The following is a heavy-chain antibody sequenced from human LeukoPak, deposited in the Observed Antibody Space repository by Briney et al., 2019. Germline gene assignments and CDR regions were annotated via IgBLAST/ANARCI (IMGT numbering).Heavy chain of an antibody. D-gene: IGHD3-10*01. CDR3: ARVTYGSGTYGAFDY. Sequence: GGSLRLSCAASGFTFSGYEMNWVRQAPGKGLEWVSYISSSGSTTYYADSVKGRFTISRDNSKNTLYLQMNSLRAEDTAVYYCARVTYGSGTYGAFDYWGQGTLVTVSS. CDR1: GFTFSGYE. CDR2: ISSSGSTT. V-gene: IGHV3-48*03. J-gene: IGHJ4*02.